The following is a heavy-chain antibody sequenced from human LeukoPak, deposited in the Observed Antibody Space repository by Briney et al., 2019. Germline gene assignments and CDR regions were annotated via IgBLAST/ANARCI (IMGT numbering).Heavy chain of an antibody. CDR1: GGSISSYY. J-gene: IGHJ4*02. D-gene: IGHD4-17*01. V-gene: IGHV4-59*01. CDR3: ARPRTVTTRFAPIDY. CDR2: IYYSGST. Sequence: PLETLSLTCTVSGGSISSYYWSWIRQPPGKGLEWIGYIYYSGSTNYNPSLKSRVTISVDTSKNQFSLKLSSVTAADTAVYYCARPRTVTTRFAPIDYWGQGNLVTVSS.